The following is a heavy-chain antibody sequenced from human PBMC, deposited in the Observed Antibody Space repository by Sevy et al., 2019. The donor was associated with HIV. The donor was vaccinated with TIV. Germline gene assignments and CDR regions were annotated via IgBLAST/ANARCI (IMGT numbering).Heavy chain of an antibody. Sequence: GGSLRLSCAASGFTLSDYYMSWIRQAPGKGLEWVSYISGSDNTKYDADSVKGRFTISRDNAKNSLYLQMNSLRAEDTAVYYCARDHVKDGDLGDYYYFAMDVWGQGTTVTVSS. CDR1: GFTLSDYY. V-gene: IGHV3-11*01. D-gene: IGHD4-17*01. CDR2: ISGSDNTK. CDR3: ARDHVKDGDLGDYYYFAMDV. J-gene: IGHJ6*02.